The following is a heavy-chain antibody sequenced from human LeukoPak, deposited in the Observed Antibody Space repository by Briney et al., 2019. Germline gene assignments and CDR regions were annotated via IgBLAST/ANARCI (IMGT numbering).Heavy chain of an antibody. J-gene: IGHJ4*02. CDR1: GFTFSRYW. Sequence: PGGSLRHSCAASGFTFSRYWMHWVRQAPGKGLVWVSRINTDGSSTSYADSVKGRFTISRDNAKNRLYVQMNSLRAEDTAIYYCATGSGLWSPDYWGQGTLVTVSS. V-gene: IGHV3-74*01. CDR3: ATGSGLWSPDY. D-gene: IGHD5-18*01. CDR2: INTDGSST.